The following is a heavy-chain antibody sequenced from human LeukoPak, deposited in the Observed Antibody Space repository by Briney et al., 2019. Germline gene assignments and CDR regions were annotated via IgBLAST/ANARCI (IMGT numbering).Heavy chain of an antibody. CDR1: GFTFSSYW. Sequence: GGSLRLSCAASGFTFSSYWMHWVRQAPGKGLEWVSGISWNSGSIGYADSVKGRFTISRDNAKNSLYLQMNSLRAEDTALYYCAALHYYDSSGYYRDFDYWGQGTLVTVSS. CDR3: AALHYYDSSGYYRDFDY. CDR2: ISWNSGSI. V-gene: IGHV3-9*01. D-gene: IGHD3-22*01. J-gene: IGHJ4*02.